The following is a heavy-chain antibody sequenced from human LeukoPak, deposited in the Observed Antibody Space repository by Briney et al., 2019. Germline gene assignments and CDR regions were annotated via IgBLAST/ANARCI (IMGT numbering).Heavy chain of an antibody. CDR2: INPSGGST. CDR1: GNSLIYLS. D-gene: IGHD2-15*01. CDR3: ARDRTCGGSCSPGDY. Sequence: ASVKVSCKVSGNSLIYLSMHWVRQAPGQGLEWMGIINPSGGSTSYAQKFQGRVTMTRDMSTSTVYMELSSLRSEDTAVYYCARDRTCGGSCSPGDYWGQGTLVTVSS. V-gene: IGHV1-46*01. J-gene: IGHJ4*02.